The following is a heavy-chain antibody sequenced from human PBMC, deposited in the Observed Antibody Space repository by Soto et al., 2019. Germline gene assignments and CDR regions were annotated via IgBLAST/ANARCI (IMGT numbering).Heavy chain of an antibody. CDR1: GFTFSSYG. CDR2: IWYDGSNK. J-gene: IGHJ4*02. D-gene: IGHD6-19*01. Sequence: GGSLRLSCAASGFTFSSYGMHWVRQAPGKGLEWVAVIWYDGSNKYYADSVKGRFTISRDNSKNTLYLQMNSLRAEDTAVYYCARDKGLGGGWYYFDYWGQGTLVTVSS. CDR3: ARDKGLGGGWYYFDY. V-gene: IGHV3-33*01.